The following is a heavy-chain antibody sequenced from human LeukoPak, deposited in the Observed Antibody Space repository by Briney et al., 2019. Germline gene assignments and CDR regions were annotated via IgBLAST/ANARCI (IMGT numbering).Heavy chain of an antibody. CDR2: INPNSGGT. J-gene: IGHJ5*02. V-gene: IGHV1-2*02. D-gene: IGHD3-10*01. Sequence: GASVKVSCKASGYTFTGYYMHWVRQAPGQGLEWMGWINPNSGGTNYAQKFQGRVTMTRDTSISTAYMELSRLRSDDTAVYYCAREHYGSGSYYNVDWFDPWGQGTLVTASS. CDR1: GYTFTGYY. CDR3: AREHYGSGSYYNVDWFDP.